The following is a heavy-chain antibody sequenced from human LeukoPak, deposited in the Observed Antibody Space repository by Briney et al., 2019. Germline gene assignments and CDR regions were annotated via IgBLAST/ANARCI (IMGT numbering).Heavy chain of an antibody. J-gene: IGHJ5*01. CDR2: INAGNGNT. V-gene: IGHV1-3*01. CDR3: VRPGASSPGNWFAS. Sequence: ASVKVSCKASGYTFTSYAMHWVRQAPGQRLEWMGWINAGNGNTKYSQKFQGRVTITRDTSARIVYMELSSLRFEDTALYYCVRPGASSPGNWFASWGQGSLVTVSS. CDR1: GYTFTSYA. D-gene: IGHD6-13*01.